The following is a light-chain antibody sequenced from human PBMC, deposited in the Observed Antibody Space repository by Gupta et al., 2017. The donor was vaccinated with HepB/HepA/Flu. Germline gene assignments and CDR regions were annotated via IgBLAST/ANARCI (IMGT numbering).Light chain of an antibody. J-gene: IGLJ2*01. CDR2: RNN. CDR3: AAWDDRRSGVL. CDR1: SSNIGSNS. V-gene: IGLV1-47*01. Sequence: SVLTQPPSASGTPGQRVTISCSGSSSNIGSNSVYWYQQLPGTAPKLHIYRNNQRPSGVPDRFSGSRSGTSASLAISGLRSEGETDYYCAAWDDRRSGVLFGGGTKLTVL.